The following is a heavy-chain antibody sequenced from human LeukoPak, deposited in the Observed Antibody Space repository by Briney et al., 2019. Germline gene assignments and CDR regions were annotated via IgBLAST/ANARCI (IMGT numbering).Heavy chain of an antibody. V-gene: IGHV4-39*01. CDR3: ARRWYYDSSGYYYAWFDP. Sequence: SEALSLTCTVSGGSISSSSYYWGWIRQPPGKGLEWIGNIYYSGNTYYNPSLKSRVTISVDTSKNQFSLKLSSVTAADTAVYYCARRWYYDSSGYYYAWFDPRGQGTLVTVSS. CDR1: GGSISSSSYY. D-gene: IGHD3-22*01. CDR2: IYYSGNT. J-gene: IGHJ5*02.